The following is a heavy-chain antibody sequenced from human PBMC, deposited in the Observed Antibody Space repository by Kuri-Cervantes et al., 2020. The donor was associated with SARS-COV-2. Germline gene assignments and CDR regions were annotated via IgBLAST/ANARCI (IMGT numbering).Heavy chain of an antibody. CDR3: ARSRFLEWLFRVWYFDL. CDR1: GYTFTGYY. D-gene: IGHD3-3*01. Sequence: ASVKVSCKASGYTFTGYYMHWVRQAPGQGLEWMGWINPNSGGTNYAQKFQGRVTMTRDTSISTAYMELSRLRSDDTAVYYCARSRFLEWLFRVWYFDLWGRGTLVTVSS. CDR2: INPNSGGT. J-gene: IGHJ2*01. V-gene: IGHV1-2*02.